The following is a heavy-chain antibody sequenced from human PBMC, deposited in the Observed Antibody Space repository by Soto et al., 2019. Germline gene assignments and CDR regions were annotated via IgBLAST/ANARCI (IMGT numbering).Heavy chain of an antibody. CDR3: ARESWVTTGLDY. D-gene: IGHD4-17*01. V-gene: IGHV4-61*01. CDR2: IYYSGST. Sequence: SETLSLTCAVSGGSISSSYYWSWIRQPPGKGLEWIGYIYYSGSTNYNPSLKSRVTISVDTSKNQFSLKLSSVTAADTAVYYCARESWVTTGLDYWGQGTLVTVSS. J-gene: IGHJ4*02. CDR1: GGSISSSYY.